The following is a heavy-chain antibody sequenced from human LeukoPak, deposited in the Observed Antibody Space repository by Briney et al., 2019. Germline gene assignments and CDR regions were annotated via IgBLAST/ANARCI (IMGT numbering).Heavy chain of an antibody. Sequence: PSETLSLTCTVSGGSISSCYWSWIRQPPGKGLEWIGYIYYSGSTNYNPSLKSRVTISVDTSKNQFSLKLSSVTAADTAVYYCARDLTPLEWFSTGYGMDVWGQGTTVTVSS. D-gene: IGHD3-3*01. CDR2: IYYSGST. J-gene: IGHJ6*02. CDR3: ARDLTPLEWFSTGYGMDV. V-gene: IGHV4-59*01. CDR1: GGSISSCY.